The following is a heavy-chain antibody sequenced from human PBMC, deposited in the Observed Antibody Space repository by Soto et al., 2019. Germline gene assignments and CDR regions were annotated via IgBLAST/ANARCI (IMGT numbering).Heavy chain of an antibody. D-gene: IGHD2-15*01. V-gene: IGHV3-21*01. J-gene: IGHJ3*02. CDR2: ISSSSSYI. CDR3: ARDHGLSSYAFDI. Sequence: EVQLVESGGGLVKPGGSLRLSCAASGFTFSSYSMNWVRQAPGKGLEWVSSISSSSSYIYYADSVKGQFTISRDNAKNSLYLQMNRLRAEDTAVYYCARDHGLSSYAFDIWGQGTIVTVSS. CDR1: GFTFSSYS.